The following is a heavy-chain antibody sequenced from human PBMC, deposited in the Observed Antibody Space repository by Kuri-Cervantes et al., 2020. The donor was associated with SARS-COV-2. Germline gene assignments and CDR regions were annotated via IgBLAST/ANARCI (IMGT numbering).Heavy chain of an antibody. V-gene: IGHV3-23*01. CDR2: ISGSGGST. CDR3: AKTYYDFWSGYPGDY. CDR1: GFTFSSYA. D-gene: IGHD3-3*01. J-gene: IGHJ4*02. Sequence: LSLTCAASGFTFSSYAMSWIRQAPGKGLEWVSAISGSGGSTYYADSVKGRFTISRDNSKNTLYLQMNSLRAEDTAVYHCAKTYYDFWSGYPGDYWGQGTLVTVSS.